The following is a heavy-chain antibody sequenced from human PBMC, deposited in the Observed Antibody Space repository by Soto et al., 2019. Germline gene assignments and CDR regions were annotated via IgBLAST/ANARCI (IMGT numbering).Heavy chain of an antibody. V-gene: IGHV3-48*03. J-gene: IGHJ4*02. CDR2: ISTSASTI. CDR1: GFTFSSYE. CDR3: AREADRQNNFDH. Sequence: EVQLVESGGGLVQPGGSLRLSCAASGFTFSSYETNWVRQAPGKGLEWVSYISTSASTIYYADSVKGRFTISRDNAKNSLYLQMNRLRAEDTAVYYCAREADRQNNFDHWGQGTLVTVSS. D-gene: IGHD3-22*01.